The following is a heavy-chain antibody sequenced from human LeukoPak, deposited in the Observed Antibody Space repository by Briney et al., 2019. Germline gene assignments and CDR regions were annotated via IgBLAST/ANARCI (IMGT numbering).Heavy chain of an antibody. CDR3: ARGRNYDFWSGYYSDY. CDR1: GFTFSSYS. D-gene: IGHD3-3*01. Sequence: SGGSLRLSCAGSGFTFSSYSMNWVRQAPGKGLEGVSSISSSSSYIYYADSVKGRFTISRDNAKNSLYLKMNSLRVEDAAVYYCARGRNYDFWSGYYSDYWGQGTLVTVSS. V-gene: IGHV3-21*01. J-gene: IGHJ4*02. CDR2: ISSSSSYI.